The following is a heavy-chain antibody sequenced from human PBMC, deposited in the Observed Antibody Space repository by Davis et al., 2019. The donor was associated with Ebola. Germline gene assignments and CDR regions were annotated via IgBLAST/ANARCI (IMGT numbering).Heavy chain of an antibody. CDR2: FDEEEGET. D-gene: IGHD3-3*01. V-gene: IGHV1-24*01. CDR3: ATVRLWSGYHH. CDR1: GRTLNEIS. J-gene: IGHJ5*02. Sequence: ASVKVSCKVSGRTLNEISIYWVRQGPGKGLEWMGGFDEEEGETRYAQKFQGRVILTEDTSTNIAYMELTSLRSEDTALYSCATVRLWSGYHHWGQGTLVTVSS.